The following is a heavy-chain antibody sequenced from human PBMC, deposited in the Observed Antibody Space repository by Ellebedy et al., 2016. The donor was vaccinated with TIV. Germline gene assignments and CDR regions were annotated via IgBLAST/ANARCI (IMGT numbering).Heavy chain of an antibody. J-gene: IGHJ5*02. D-gene: IGHD4-17*01. CDR2: ISYDGSNK. Sequence: GESLKISXAASGFTFSSYAMHWVRQAPGKGLEWVAVISYDGSNKYYADSVKGRFTISRDNSKNTLYLQMNSLRAEDTAVYYCARDRMLGDYGDYGEGDWFDPWGQGTLVTVSS. V-gene: IGHV3-30-3*01. CDR1: GFTFSSYA. CDR3: ARDRMLGDYGDYGEGDWFDP.